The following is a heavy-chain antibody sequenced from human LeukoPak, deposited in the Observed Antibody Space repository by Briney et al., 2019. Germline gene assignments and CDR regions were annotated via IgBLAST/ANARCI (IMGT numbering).Heavy chain of an antibody. CDR1: GYTFTSYG. J-gene: IGHJ6*02. CDR3: ARAPLRFLEWLLSYYYGMDV. D-gene: IGHD3-3*01. Sequence: ASVKVSCKASGYTFTSYGISWVRQAPGQGLEWMGWISAYNGNTHYAQKLQGRVTMTTDISTSTAYMELRSLRSDDTAVYYCARAPLRFLEWLLSYYYGMDVWGQGTTVTVSS. V-gene: IGHV1-18*01. CDR2: ISAYNGNT.